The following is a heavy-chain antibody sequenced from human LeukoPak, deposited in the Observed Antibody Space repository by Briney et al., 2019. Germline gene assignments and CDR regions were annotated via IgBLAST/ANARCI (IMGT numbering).Heavy chain of an antibody. CDR1: GGSISSSSYY. J-gene: IGHJ4*02. CDR3: ASVGGRYYYGSGSYYPD. Sequence: SETLSLTCTVSGGSISSSSYYWGWIRQPPGKGLEWIGSIYYSGSTYYNPSLKSRVTISVDTSKNQFSLKLSSVTAADTAVYYCASVGGRYYYGSGSYYPDWGQGTLVTVSS. CDR2: IYYSGST. D-gene: IGHD3-10*01. V-gene: IGHV4-39*01.